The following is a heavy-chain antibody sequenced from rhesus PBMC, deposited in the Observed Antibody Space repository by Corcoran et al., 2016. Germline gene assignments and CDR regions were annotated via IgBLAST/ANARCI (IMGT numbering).Heavy chain of an antibody. V-gene: IGHV4-80*01. CDR2: INGNRGRT. CDR3: ASPLSYFDY. J-gene: IGHJ4*01. Sequence: QVQLQESGPGLVKPSETLSLTCAVSGVAISSSNWWSWIRQSPGTGLEWIGEINGNRGRTNTNPSLKRRVTISKDASKTQFSLKLSSVTAADTAVYYCASPLSYFDYWGQGVLVTVSS. CDR1: GVAISSSNW.